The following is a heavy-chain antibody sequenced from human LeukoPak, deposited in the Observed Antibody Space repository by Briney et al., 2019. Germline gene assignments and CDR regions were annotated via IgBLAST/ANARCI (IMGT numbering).Heavy chain of an antibody. J-gene: IGHJ4*02. CDR2: ISGNGDST. Sequence: GGSLRLSCAASGFTLSSYAMSWVRQAPGKGLEWVSAISGNGDSTYYADSVKGRHTISRDNSKNTLYLQMNSLRAEDTAVYNCARGRGSYSLDYWGQGTLVTVSS. D-gene: IGHD3-10*01. V-gene: IGHV3-23*01. CDR1: GFTLSSYA. CDR3: ARGRGSYSLDY.